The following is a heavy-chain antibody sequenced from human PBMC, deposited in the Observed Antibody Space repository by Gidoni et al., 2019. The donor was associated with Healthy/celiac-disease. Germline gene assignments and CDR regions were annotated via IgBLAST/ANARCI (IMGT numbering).Heavy chain of an antibody. Sequence: QVQLVQSGAEVKKPGSSVKVSCKASGGTFSSYAISRVRQAPGQGLEWMGGIIPIFGTANYAQKFQGRVTITADESTSTAYMELSSLRSEDTAVYYCARGITMVRGVPVGYYYYYYGMDVWGQGTTVTVSS. CDR1: GGTFSSYA. J-gene: IGHJ6*02. CDR2: IIPIFGTA. D-gene: IGHD3-10*01. V-gene: IGHV1-69*01. CDR3: ARGITMVRGVPVGYYYYYYGMDV.